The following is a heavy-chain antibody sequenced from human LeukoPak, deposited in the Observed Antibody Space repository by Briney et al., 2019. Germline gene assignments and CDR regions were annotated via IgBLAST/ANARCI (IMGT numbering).Heavy chain of an antibody. V-gene: IGHV4-39*01. CDR3: ARRKYSSSWYFDY. D-gene: IGHD6-13*01. Sequence: PSETLSLTCTVSGGSISSYYWGWIRQPPGKGLEWIGSIYYSGSTYYNPSLKSRVTISVDTSKNQFSLKLSSVTAADTAVYYCARRKYSSSWYFDYWGQGTLVTVSS. J-gene: IGHJ4*02. CDR2: IYYSGST. CDR1: GGSISSYY.